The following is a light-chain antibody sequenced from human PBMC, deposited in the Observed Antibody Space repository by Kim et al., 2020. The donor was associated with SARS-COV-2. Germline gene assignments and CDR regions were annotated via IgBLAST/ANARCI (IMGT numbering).Light chain of an antibody. Sequence: DIVMTQSPDSLAVSLGERATINCKSSQSVFYSPKNKNDLAWYQQKVGQPPKLLIYWASTRESGVPDRFSGSGSGTDFTLTISSLEAEDVAVYYCQQYYNTPRTFGQGTKVDIK. V-gene: IGKV4-1*01. CDR2: WAS. CDR1: QSVFYSPKNKND. CDR3: QQYYNTPRT. J-gene: IGKJ1*01.